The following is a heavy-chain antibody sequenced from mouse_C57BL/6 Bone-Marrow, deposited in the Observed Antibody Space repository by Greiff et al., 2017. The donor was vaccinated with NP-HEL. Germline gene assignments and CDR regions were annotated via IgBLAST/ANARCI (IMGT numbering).Heavy chain of an antibody. CDR1: GYTFTGYW. J-gene: IGHJ2*01. V-gene: IGHV1-9*01. CDR2: ILPGNGST. CDR3: ARGYYSNYEHYFDY. Sequence: QVQLQQSGAELMKPGASVKLSCKATGYTFTGYWIEWVKQRPGHGLEWIGEILPGNGSTNYNEKFKGKAAFTADTSSNTAYMQLSSLTTEDSAIYYCARGYYSNYEHYFDYWGQGTTLTVSS. D-gene: IGHD2-5*01.